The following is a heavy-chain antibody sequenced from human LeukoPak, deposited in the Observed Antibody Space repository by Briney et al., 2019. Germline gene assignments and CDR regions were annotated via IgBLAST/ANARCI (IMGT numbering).Heavy chain of an antibody. CDR2: INPNSGGT. CDR1: GYTFTGYY. Sequence: GASVKVSCKASGYTFTGYYMHWVRQVPGQGLEWMGWINPNSGGTKNAQKFQGRVTMTRDTSISTAYMELSRLRSDDTAVYYCAREGFGDFAVRWFDPWGPGTLVTVSS. V-gene: IGHV1-2*02. CDR3: AREGFGDFAVRWFDP. D-gene: IGHD4-17*01. J-gene: IGHJ5*02.